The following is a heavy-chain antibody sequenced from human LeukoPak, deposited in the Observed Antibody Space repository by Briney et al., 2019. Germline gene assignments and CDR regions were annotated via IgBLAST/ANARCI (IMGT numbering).Heavy chain of an antibody. CDR1: GFTFSSYE. Sequence: GGSLRLSCAASGFTFSSYEMNWVRQAPGKGLEWVSYISSSGSTIYYADSVKGRFTISRDNAKNSLYLQMNSLRAEDTAVYYCARDREDSSGWYGNYFDYWGQGTLVTVSS. D-gene: IGHD6-19*01. CDR2: ISSSGSTI. CDR3: ARDREDSSGWYGNYFDY. V-gene: IGHV3-48*03. J-gene: IGHJ4*02.